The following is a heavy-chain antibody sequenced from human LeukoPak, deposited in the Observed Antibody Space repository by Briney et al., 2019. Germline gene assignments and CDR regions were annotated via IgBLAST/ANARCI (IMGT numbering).Heavy chain of an antibody. Sequence: PSETLFLTCSVSGGSISSYYWSWIRQPAGKGLEWIRRIYTSGSTNYNPSLKSRVTMAVDTHNNQLSLKLSSITAPDTAVYYCARVWGDSSGYYLNWFDPWGQGTLVTVSS. CDR3: ARVWGDSSGYYLNWFDP. CDR1: GGSISSYY. D-gene: IGHD3-22*01. V-gene: IGHV4-4*07. CDR2: IYTSGST. J-gene: IGHJ5*02.